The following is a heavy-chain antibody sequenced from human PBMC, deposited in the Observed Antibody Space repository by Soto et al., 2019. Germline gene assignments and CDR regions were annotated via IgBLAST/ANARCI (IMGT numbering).Heavy chain of an antibody. Sequence: QVQLVESGGGVVQPGRSLRLSCTASGFTLSTFALHWVRQAPGKGLEWVAVIWSDGNDKYYGDSVKGRFTISSDNSKNTLSLEMNSLRAEDTAVDYCVRGSYCSNGGRHNLGWFGPWGQGTLVTVSS. CDR1: GFTLSTFA. D-gene: IGHD2-8*01. CDR2: IWSDGNDK. J-gene: IGHJ5*02. V-gene: IGHV3-33*01. CDR3: VRGSYCSNGGRHNLGWFGP.